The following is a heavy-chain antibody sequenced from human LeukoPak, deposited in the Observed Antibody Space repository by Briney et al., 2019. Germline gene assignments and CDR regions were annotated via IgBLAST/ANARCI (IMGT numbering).Heavy chain of an antibody. V-gene: IGHV3-9*03. CDR2: ISWNSGSI. D-gene: IGHD3-10*01. CDR3: AKAAYYYGSGSYYYFDY. J-gene: IGHJ4*02. Sequence: GGSLRLSCAASGFTFDDYAMHWVRQAPGKGLEGVSGISWNSGSIGYADSVKGRFTISRDNAKNSLYLQMNSLRAEDMALYYCAKAAYYYGSGSYYYFDYWGQGTLVTVSS. CDR1: GFTFDDYA.